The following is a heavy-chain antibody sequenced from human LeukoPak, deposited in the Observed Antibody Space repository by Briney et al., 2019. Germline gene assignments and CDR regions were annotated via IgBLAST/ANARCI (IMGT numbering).Heavy chain of an antibody. CDR2: IFTSGNT. V-gene: IGHV4-61*02. CDR1: GGSISSGGYY. Sequence: SQTLSLTCTVSGGSISSGGYYWSWIRQPAGKGLEWIGRIFTSGNTNYNPSLKSRVTISVDTSKNQFSLKLNSMTAADTAVYYCARDNYYDSSGYTDYWGQGTLVTVSS. J-gene: IGHJ4*02. D-gene: IGHD3-22*01. CDR3: ARDNYYDSSGYTDY.